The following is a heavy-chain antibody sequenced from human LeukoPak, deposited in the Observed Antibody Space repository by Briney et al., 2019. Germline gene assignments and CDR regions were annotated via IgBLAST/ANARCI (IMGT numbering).Heavy chain of an antibody. CDR3: ARIVRDGYNSFPLDY. V-gene: IGHV2-70*11. CDR1: GFSLSTSGMC. CDR2: IDWDDDK. Sequence: SGPTLVNPTQTLTLTCTFSGFSLSTSGMCVSWIRQPPGKALEWLARIDWDDDKYYSTSLKTRLTISKDTSKNQVVLTMTNMDPVDTATYYCARIVRDGYNSFPLDYWGQGTLVTVSS. D-gene: IGHD5-24*01. J-gene: IGHJ4*02.